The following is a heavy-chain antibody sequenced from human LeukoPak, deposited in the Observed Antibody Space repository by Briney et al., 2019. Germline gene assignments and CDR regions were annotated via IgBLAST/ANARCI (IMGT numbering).Heavy chain of an antibody. J-gene: IGHJ4*02. CDR1: GFTFSAYS. CDR2: ISVSGGGT. V-gene: IGHV3-23*01. Sequence: GGSLRLSCVASGFTFSAYSMTWVRQAPGKGLNWVSSISVSGGGTYYADSVRGRFTISRDNSKNTLYLHMNSLRAEDTAVYYCVKDWRDESNCGGDCLQYWGQGTLVTVSS. D-gene: IGHD2-21*02. CDR3: VKDWRDESNCGGDCLQY.